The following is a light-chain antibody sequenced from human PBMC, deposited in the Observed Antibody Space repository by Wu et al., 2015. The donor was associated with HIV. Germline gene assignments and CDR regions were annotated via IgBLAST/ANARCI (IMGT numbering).Light chain of an antibody. CDR2: ASS. J-gene: IGKJ2*01. Sequence: DIQMTQSPSFVSASVGDTVTISCRASQGVTSWLAWYQQKPGKAPKLLIYASSFLETGVPSRFRGRGSGTDFSLTISSVQPEDFATYYCQQSNKFPYTFGQGTKVEIK. V-gene: IGKV1-12*02. CDR3: QQSNKFPYT. CDR1: QGVTSW.